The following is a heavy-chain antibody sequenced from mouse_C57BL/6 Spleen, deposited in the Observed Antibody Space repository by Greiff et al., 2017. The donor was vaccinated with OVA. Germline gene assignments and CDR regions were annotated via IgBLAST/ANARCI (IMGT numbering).Heavy chain of an antibody. CDR3: ARGIYYGNYFDD. J-gene: IGHJ2*01. Sequence: QVQLKESGAELVKPGASVKMSCKASGYTFTTYPIEWMKQNHGKSLEWIGNFHPYNDDTKYNEKFKGKATLTVEKSSSTVYLELSRLTSDDSAVYYCARGIYYGNYFDDWGQGTTLTVSS. D-gene: IGHD2-1*01. V-gene: IGHV1-47*01. CDR2: FHPYNDDT. CDR1: GYTFTTYP.